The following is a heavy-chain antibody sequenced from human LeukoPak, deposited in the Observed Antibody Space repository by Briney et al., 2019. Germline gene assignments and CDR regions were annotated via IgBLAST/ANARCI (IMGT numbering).Heavy chain of an antibody. CDR3: ARDRYYYDSSGYCAFDY. J-gene: IGHJ4*02. Sequence: GASVKVSCKASGGTFSSYAISWVRQAPGQGLEWMGGIIPIFGTANYAQKFQGRVTITADESTSTAYMELSSLRSEDTAVYYCARDRYYYDSSGYCAFDYWGQGTLVTVSS. CDR2: IIPIFGTA. D-gene: IGHD3-22*01. V-gene: IGHV1-69*13. CDR1: GGTFSSYA.